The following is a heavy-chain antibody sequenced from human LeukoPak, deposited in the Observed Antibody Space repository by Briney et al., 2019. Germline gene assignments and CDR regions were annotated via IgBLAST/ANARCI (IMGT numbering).Heavy chain of an antibody. CDR1: GFTFSTFA. CDR3: AKRYSSGWYNFDH. D-gene: IGHD6-19*01. CDR2: ITSNAANS. V-gene: IGHV3-23*01. J-gene: IGHJ4*02. Sequence: GGSLRLSCAASGFTFSTFAMSWVRQAPGKGLEWVSTITSNAANSYYADSVKGRFTISRDNSNDALYLQMNSLRAEDTAVYYCAKRYSSGWYNFDHWGQGTLATVSS.